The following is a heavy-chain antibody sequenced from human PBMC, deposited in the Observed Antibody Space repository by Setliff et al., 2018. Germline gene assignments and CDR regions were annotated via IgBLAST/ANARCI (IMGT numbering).Heavy chain of an antibody. CDR3: ARDATYYDFWSDYSPDAFDI. CDR1: GFTFTSYW. Sequence: PGGSLRLSCEASGFTFTSYWMSWVRQAPGKGLEWVANIKQDGSEKYYVDSVKGRFAISRDNAKNSLYLQMNSLRAEDTAMYYCARDATYYDFWSDYSPDAFDIWGQGTMVTVS. CDR2: IKQDGSEK. D-gene: IGHD3-3*01. V-gene: IGHV3-7*01. J-gene: IGHJ3*02.